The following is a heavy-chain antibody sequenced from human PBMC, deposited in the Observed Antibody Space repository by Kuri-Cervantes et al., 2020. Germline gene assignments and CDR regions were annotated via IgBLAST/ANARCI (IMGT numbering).Heavy chain of an antibody. CDR2: ISSSSSYI. Sequence: GESLKISCAASGFTFSSSAMSWVRQAPGKGLEWVSSISSSSSYIYYADSVKGRFTISRDNAKNSLYLQMNSLRAEDTAVYYCARDTSVGRNWFDPWGQGTLVTVSS. D-gene: IGHD1-26*01. CDR1: GFTFSSSA. J-gene: IGHJ5*02. V-gene: IGHV3-21*01. CDR3: ARDTSVGRNWFDP.